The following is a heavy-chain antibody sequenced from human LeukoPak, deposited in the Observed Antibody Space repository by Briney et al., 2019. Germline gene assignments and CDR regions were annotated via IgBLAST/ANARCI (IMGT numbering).Heavy chain of an antibody. CDR3: ARDLVGWQWLTPSGYFDL. Sequence: AGGSLRLSCAASGFTFSSYSMNWVRQAPGKGLEWVSSISSSSSYIYYADSVKGRFTISRDNAKNSLYLQMNSLRAEDTAVYYCARDLVGWQWLTPSGYFDLWGRGTLVTVSS. V-gene: IGHV3-21*01. D-gene: IGHD6-19*01. J-gene: IGHJ2*01. CDR1: GFTFSSYS. CDR2: ISSSSSYI.